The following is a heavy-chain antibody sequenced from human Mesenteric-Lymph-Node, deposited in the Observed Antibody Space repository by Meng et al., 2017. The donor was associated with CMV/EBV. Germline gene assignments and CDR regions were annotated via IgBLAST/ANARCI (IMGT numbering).Heavy chain of an antibody. V-gene: IGHV4-38-2*02. J-gene: IGHJ5*02. CDR3: ARDFGNNYYDSSGYHYLSWFDP. CDR2: IYHSGST. D-gene: IGHD3-22*01. CDR1: GYSISSGYY. Sequence: SETLSLTCTVSGYSISSGYYWGWIRQPPGKGLEWIGSIYHSGSTNYNPSLKSRVTISVDTSKKQFSVKLSSVTAADTAVYYCARDFGNNYYDSSGYHYLSWFDPWGQGTLVTVSS.